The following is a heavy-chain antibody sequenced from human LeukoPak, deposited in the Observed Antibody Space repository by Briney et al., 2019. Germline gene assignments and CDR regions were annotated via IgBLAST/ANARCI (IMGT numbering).Heavy chain of an antibody. V-gene: IGHV5-51*01. Sequence: GESLKISCKGSGYSLTNSWIAWVRQMPGKGLEWVGIIYPADSDTRYSPSFQGQVTVSADKSISAAYLQCSSLKASDTAMYFCARVGVSSYGMDVWGQGTTVTVSS. CDR2: IYPADSDT. CDR3: ARVGVSSYGMDV. CDR1: GYSLTNSW. J-gene: IGHJ6*02. D-gene: IGHD1-26*01.